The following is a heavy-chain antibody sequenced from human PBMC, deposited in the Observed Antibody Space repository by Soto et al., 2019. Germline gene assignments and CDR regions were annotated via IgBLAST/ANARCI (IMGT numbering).Heavy chain of an antibody. V-gene: IGHV4-59*01. J-gene: IGHJ4*02. D-gene: IGHD4-17*01. CDR2: IYYSGRS. CDR3: ARNCHHRELYGEAPAHNDY. CDR1: GGYISNYY. Sequence: QVQLQESGPGLVKPSETLSLTCTVSGGYISNYYWSWIRQPPGKGLEWIGCIYYSGRSSYNPSLKSRVTISVDTSKHPFSRTPSSVTAADTAVYSCARNCHHRELYGEAPAHNDYWGQGPLVTVSS.